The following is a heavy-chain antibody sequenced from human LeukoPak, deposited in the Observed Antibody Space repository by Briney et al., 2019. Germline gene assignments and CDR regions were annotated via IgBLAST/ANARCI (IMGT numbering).Heavy chain of an antibody. V-gene: IGHV1-58*02. D-gene: IGHD6-19*01. CDR2: IVVGSGNT. CDR1: GFTFTSSA. J-gene: IGHJ4*02. Sequence: WASVKVSCKASGFTFTSSAMQWVRQARGQRLEWIGWIVVGSGNTNYAQKFQERVTITRDMSTSTANMELSSLRSEDTAVYYCAASGLAVAGTGLSIDYWGQGTLVTVSS. CDR3: AASGLAVAGTGLSIDY.